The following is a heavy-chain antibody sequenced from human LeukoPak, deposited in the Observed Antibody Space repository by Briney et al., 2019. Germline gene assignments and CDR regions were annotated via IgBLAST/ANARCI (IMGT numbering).Heavy chain of an antibody. CDR3: ARATGQSRTRGWFDX. Sequence: GASVKVSCKASGYTFTSYYMHWVRQAPGQGLEWMGIINPSGGSTSYAQKFQGRVTMTRDTSTSTVYMELSSLRSEDTAVYYCARATGQSRTRGWFDXXXQGTLVTVSS. CDR1: GYTFTSYY. D-gene: IGHD1-14*01. V-gene: IGHV1-46*01. CDR2: INPSGGST. J-gene: IGHJ5*02.